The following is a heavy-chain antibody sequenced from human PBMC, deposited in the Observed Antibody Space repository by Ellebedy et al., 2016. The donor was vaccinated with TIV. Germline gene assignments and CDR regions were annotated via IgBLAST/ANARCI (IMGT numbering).Heavy chain of an antibody. CDR2: ISSDGSNK. CDR3: ARGGSSGSSDY. CDR1: GFTFRSHG. J-gene: IGHJ4*02. V-gene: IGHV3-30*03. D-gene: IGHD3-10*01. Sequence: GGSLRLXXVASGFTFRSHGIYWVRQAPGKGLEWVAVISSDGSNKYYADSVKGRFTISRDNSKYTLYLQMNSLRTDDMAVYYCARGGSSGSSDYWGQGTLVTVSS.